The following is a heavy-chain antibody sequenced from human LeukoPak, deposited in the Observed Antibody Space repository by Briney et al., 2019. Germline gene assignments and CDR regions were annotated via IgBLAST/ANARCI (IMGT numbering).Heavy chain of an antibody. Sequence: PSETLSLTCTVSGGSISSGDYYWSWIRQPPGKGLEWIGYIYYSGSTYYNPSLRSRVTISVDTSKNQFSLKLSSATAADTAVYYCAREKNGPNWFDPWGQGTLVAVSS. CDR1: GGSISSGDYY. CDR3: AREKNGPNWFDP. D-gene: IGHD2-8*01. J-gene: IGHJ5*02. CDR2: IYYSGST. V-gene: IGHV4-30-4*08.